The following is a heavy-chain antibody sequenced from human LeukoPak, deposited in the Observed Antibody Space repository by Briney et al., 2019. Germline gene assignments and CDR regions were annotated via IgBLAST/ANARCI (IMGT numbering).Heavy chain of an antibody. CDR2: IIPIFGTA. Sequence: ASVKVSCKASGYTFSAYDISWVRQAPGQGLEWMGGIIPIFGTANYAQKFQGRVTITADESTSTAYMELSSLRSEDTAVYYCARERNDYYYGMDVWGQGTTVTVSS. CDR1: GYTFSAYD. V-gene: IGHV1-69*13. CDR3: ARERNDYYYGMDV. J-gene: IGHJ6*02. D-gene: IGHD1-14*01.